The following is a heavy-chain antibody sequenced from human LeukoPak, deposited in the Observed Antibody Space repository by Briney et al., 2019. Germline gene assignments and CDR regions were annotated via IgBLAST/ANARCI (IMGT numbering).Heavy chain of an antibody. CDR3: AREGEGSSSQDY. CDR1: GFIFSNYA. Sequence: GASLRLSCAASGFIFSNYAMYWVRQAPGKGLEWVSAISGRSNNTYYADSVKGRFTISRDNAKNSLYLQMNSLRAEDTAVYYCAREGEGSSSQDYWGQGTLVTVSS. J-gene: IGHJ4*02. V-gene: IGHV3-21*01. D-gene: IGHD6-13*01. CDR2: ISGRSNNT.